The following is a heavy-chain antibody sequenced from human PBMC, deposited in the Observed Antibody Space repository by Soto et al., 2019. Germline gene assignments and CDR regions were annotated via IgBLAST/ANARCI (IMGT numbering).Heavy chain of an antibody. CDR3: AHSRGYNGYEGPPLYEMDV. J-gene: IGHJ6*02. Sequence: SGPTLVNPTHTLPLTCTCSGLPVKTSGVGVGRIRQPPGKTLEWLALIYRNDFKRYTPSLESRLTITKDTSKNQVVLTVTNVDPADTATYYCAHSRGYNGYEGPPLYEMDVWGRGTTVTVSS. V-gene: IGHV2-5*01. CDR1: GLPVKTSGVG. D-gene: IGHD5-12*01. CDR2: IYRNDFK.